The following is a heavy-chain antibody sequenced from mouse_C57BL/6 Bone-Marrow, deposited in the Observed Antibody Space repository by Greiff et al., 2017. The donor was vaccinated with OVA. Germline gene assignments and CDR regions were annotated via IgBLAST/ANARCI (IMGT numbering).Heavy chain of an antibody. V-gene: IGHV1-55*01. Sequence: QVQLQQPGAELVMPGASVKLSCKASGYTFTSYWITWVIQRPGQGLEWIGDFYPGSGSTNYNEKFKSKATLTVDTSSSTAYMQLSSLTSEDSAVYYCARRGYYEYFDVWGTGTTVTVSS. D-gene: IGHD2-4*01. CDR3: ARRGYYEYFDV. CDR2: FYPGSGST. J-gene: IGHJ1*03. CDR1: GYTFTSYW.